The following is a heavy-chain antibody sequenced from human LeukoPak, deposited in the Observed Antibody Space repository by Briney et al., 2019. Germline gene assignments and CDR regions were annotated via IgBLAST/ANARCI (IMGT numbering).Heavy chain of an antibody. J-gene: IGHJ5*02. Sequence: SETLSLTCTVSGGSISSYYWSWIRQPPGKGLEWIGYIYYSGSTNYNPSLKSRVTISVDTSKNQFSLKLSSVTAADTAVYYCARGTVVPAGWFDPWGQGTLVTVSS. CDR1: GGSISSYY. D-gene: IGHD2-2*01. CDR2: IYYSGST. CDR3: ARGTVVPAGWFDP. V-gene: IGHV4-59*08.